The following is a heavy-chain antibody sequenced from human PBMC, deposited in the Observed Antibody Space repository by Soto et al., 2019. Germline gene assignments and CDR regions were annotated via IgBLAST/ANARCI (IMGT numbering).Heavy chain of an antibody. D-gene: IGHD5-18*01. CDR1: GYTFTSYA. J-gene: IGHJ4*02. Sequence: ASVKVSCKASGYTFTSYAMHWVRQAPGQRLEWMGWINAGNSDTEYSQKFQGRVTITSDTSASTAYMELSSLRSEDTAVYYCARDPGYSYGYNWGQGTLVTVSS. CDR3: ARDPGYSYGYN. V-gene: IGHV1-3*01. CDR2: INAGNSDT.